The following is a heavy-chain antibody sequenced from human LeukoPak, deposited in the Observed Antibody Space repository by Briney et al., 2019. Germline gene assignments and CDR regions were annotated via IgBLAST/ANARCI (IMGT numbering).Heavy chain of an antibody. CDR3: ARADYSNYQVFFDY. J-gene: IGHJ4*02. Sequence: SQTLSLTCTVSGGSISSGDYYWSWIRQPPGKGLEWIGYIYYSGSTYYNPSLKSRVTISVDTSKNQFSLRLSSVTAADTAVYYCARADYSNYQVFFDYWGQGTLSPSPQ. V-gene: IGHV4-30-4*01. D-gene: IGHD4-11*01. CDR2: IYYSGST. CDR1: GGSISSGDYY.